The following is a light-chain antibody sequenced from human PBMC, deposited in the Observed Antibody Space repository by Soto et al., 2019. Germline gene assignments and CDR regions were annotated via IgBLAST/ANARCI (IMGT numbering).Light chain of an antibody. CDR1: GSDVGGYDY. CDR3: SSYTSSSTLI. Sequence: QSALTQPASVSGSPRQSITISCTRTGSDVGGYDYVSWYQHHPGKAPKLMIFDVSTRPSGISIRFSGSKSGNTASLTISGLQAEDEADFYCSSYTSSSTLIFGGGTKLTVL. CDR2: DVS. J-gene: IGLJ2*01. V-gene: IGLV2-14*03.